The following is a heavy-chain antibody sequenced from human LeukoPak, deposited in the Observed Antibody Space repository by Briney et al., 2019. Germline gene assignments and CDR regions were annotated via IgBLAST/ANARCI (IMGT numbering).Heavy chain of an antibody. CDR1: GFTFSSYW. V-gene: IGHV3-7*01. CDR3: ARDDDYGGTGAFDI. D-gene: IGHD4-23*01. J-gene: IGHJ3*02. CDR2: IKQDGSEK. Sequence: GGSLRLSCAASGFTFSSYWMSWVRQAPGKGLEWVANIKQDGSEKYYVDSVKGRFTISRDNAKNSLYLQMNSLRAEDTAVYYCARDDDYGGTGAFDIWGQGTMVTVSS.